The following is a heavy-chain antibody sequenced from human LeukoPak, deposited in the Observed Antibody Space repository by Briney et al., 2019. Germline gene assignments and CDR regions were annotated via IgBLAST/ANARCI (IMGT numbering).Heavy chain of an antibody. J-gene: IGHJ4*02. Sequence: PGGSLRLSCAASGFTFSSYEMNWVRQAPGKGLEWVSYISSSGSTMYYADSVKGRFTISRDNAKNSLYLQMNSLRAEDTAVYYCARDKYYGSGSLYDYWGQGTLVTVSS. CDR2: ISSSGSTM. D-gene: IGHD3-10*01. CDR3: ARDKYYGSGSLYDY. CDR1: GFTFSSYE. V-gene: IGHV3-48*03.